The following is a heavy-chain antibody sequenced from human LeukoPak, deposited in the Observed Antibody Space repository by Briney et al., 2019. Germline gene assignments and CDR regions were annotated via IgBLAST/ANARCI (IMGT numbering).Heavy chain of an antibody. CDR3: ASSGSLHYYDY. V-gene: IGHV4-59*01. CDR1: GASITNYY. Sequence: SETLSLTCSVSGASITNYYWSWIRQPPGKGLEWIGHIHNSGSPTYNPSLKSRVTISVDTSKNQFSLKLSSVTAADTAVYYCASSGSLHYYDYWGQGTLVTDSS. J-gene: IGHJ4*02. CDR2: IHNSGSP. D-gene: IGHD6-19*01.